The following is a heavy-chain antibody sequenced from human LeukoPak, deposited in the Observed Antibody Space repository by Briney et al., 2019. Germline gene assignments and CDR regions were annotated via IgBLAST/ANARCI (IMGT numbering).Heavy chain of an antibody. CDR2: ISYDGSNK. D-gene: IGHD3-3*01. V-gene: IGHV3-30-3*01. CDR3: ARDSLYYDFWSGGRVAFDI. CDR1: GFTFSSYA. Sequence: GGSLRLSCAASGFTFSSYAMHWVRQAPGKGLEWVAVISYDGSNKYYADSVKGRFTISRDNSKNTLYLQMNRLRAEDTAVYYCARDSLYYDFWSGGRVAFDIWGQGTMVTVSS. J-gene: IGHJ3*02.